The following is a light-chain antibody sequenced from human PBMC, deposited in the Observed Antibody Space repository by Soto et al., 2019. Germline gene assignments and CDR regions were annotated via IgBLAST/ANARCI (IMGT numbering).Light chain of an antibody. Sequence: IQMTQSHSTLSASVGARFTITCRASQSISSWLAWYQQKPVKAPKLLXYKASSLESGVPTRFSGSGSATEFTPTISSLQPEDFATYYCQQYNSYSPLTFGGGTKVDIK. J-gene: IGKJ4*01. CDR1: QSISSW. V-gene: IGKV1-5*03. CDR2: KAS. CDR3: QQYNSYSPLT.